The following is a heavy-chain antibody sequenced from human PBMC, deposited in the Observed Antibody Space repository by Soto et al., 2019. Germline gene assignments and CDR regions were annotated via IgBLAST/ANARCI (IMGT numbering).Heavy chain of an antibody. CDR1: GGSFSGYY. J-gene: IGHJ4*02. V-gene: IGHV4-34*01. CDR3: ARGTARPSNY. D-gene: IGHD6-6*01. Sequence: QVQLQQWGAGLLKPSETLSLTCAVYGGSFSGYYWSWIRQPPGKGLEWIGEINHSGGTNYNPSLKSRVTISVDTSKNQFSLKLSSVTAADTAVYYCARGTARPSNYWGQGTLVTVSS. CDR2: INHSGGT.